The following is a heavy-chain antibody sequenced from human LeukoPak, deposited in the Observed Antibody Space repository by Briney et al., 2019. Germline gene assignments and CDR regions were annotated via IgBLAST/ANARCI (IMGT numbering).Heavy chain of an antibody. CDR3: AKDSYYYDSSGYYTR. J-gene: IGHJ4*02. D-gene: IGHD3-22*01. CDR1: GFTFSSYA. V-gene: IGHV3-9*01. CDR2: ISWNSGSI. Sequence: GGSLRLSCAASGFTFSSYAMSWVRQAPGKGLEWVSGISWNSGSIGYADFVKGRFTISRDNAKNSLYLQMNSLRAEDTALYYCAKDSYYYDSSGYYTRWGQGTLVTVSS.